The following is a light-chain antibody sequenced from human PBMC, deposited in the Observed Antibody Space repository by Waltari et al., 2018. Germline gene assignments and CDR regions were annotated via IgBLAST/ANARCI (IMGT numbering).Light chain of an antibody. CDR3: ASYAGNNIYV. V-gene: IGLV2-8*01. Sequence: QSALTQPPSASGSPGQSVTISCTGTSSDVGGYQYVSWYQQHPGKAPKLMIYEVNKRPSGVPDRFSGSKSVNTASLTVSGLQAEDEADYYCASYAGNNIYVFGTGTKVTVL. CDR2: EVN. J-gene: IGLJ1*01. CDR1: SSDVGGYQY.